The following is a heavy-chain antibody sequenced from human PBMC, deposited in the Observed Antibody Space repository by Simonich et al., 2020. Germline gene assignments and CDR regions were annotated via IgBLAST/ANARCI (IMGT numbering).Heavy chain of an antibody. CDR3: ARWAYSSSYFDY. J-gene: IGHJ4*02. V-gene: IGHV4-39*01. D-gene: IGHD6-6*01. CDR2: IYYIWST. CDR1: GGSISSSSYY. Sequence: QLQLQESGPGLVKPSETLSLTCTVSGGSISSSSYYWGWIRQPPGKGVAWIGSIYYIWSTYHNPSLKSRVTIAVDTSKNQFSRKLSSVTAADTAVYYCARWAYSSSYFDYWGQGTLVTVSS.